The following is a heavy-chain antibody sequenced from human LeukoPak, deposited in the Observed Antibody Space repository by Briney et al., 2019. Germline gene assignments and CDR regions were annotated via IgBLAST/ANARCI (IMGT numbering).Heavy chain of an antibody. CDR2: VSFDGSDK. CDR3: AKSGSGSTNCYVNC. D-gene: IGHD2-2*01. CDR1: GFTFSDYG. Sequence: GGSLRLSCAVSGFTFSDYGMHWVRQAPGKGLEWVAVVSFDGSDKDYADSVKGRFTISRDSSRNTLYLQMNSLRAEDTAVYYCAKSGSGSTNCYVNCWGQGTLVTVSS. V-gene: IGHV3-30*18. J-gene: IGHJ4*02.